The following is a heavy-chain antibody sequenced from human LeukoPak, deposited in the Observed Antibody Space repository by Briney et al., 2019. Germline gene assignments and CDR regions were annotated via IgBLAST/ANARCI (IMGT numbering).Heavy chain of an antibody. CDR3: ASRSDGSYYFDY. Sequence: ASVKVSCKASGYTFSSYAITWVRQAPGQGLEWMGWISAYNGDTNYAQKLQGRVTMTTDTSTSTAYMELSSLRSEDTAVYYCASRSDGSYYFDYWGQGTLVTVSS. V-gene: IGHV1-18*01. J-gene: IGHJ4*02. CDR1: GYTFSSYA. CDR2: ISAYNGDT. D-gene: IGHD5-24*01.